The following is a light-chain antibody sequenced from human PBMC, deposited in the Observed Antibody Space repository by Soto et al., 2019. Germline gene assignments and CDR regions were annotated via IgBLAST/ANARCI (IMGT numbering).Light chain of an antibody. Sequence: EIVMTQSPATLSVSPGERATLSCRASQSVSSNLAWYQQKPGQAPRLLIYGASTRATGIPARFGGSGSRTELTLTISSLQSEDFAVYYCQQYNNWPPTFGQGTRLEIK. CDR3: QQYNNWPPT. J-gene: IGKJ5*01. V-gene: IGKV3-15*01. CDR1: QSVSSN. CDR2: GAS.